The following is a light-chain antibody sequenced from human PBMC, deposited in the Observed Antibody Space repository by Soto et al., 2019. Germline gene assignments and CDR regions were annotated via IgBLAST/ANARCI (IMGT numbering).Light chain of an antibody. CDR1: QTISSW. Sequence: DIQMTQSPSSLSASVGDRVTITCRASQTISSWLAWYQQKPGRAPKLPIYDASNLQTGVPSRFSGSGSGTDFSLTISSLQPEDIATYYCQQYDHTPLTFGGGTKVDIK. V-gene: IGKV1-33*01. CDR3: QQYDHTPLT. J-gene: IGKJ4*01. CDR2: DAS.